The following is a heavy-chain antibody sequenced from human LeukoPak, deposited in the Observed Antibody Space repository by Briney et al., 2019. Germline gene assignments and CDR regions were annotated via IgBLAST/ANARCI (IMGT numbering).Heavy chain of an antibody. D-gene: IGHD7-27*01. CDR1: GYTFTSFG. V-gene: IGHV1-18*04. CDR3: ARAPGRLLGDY. CDR2: ISAYDANT. Sequence: GASVKASCTASGYTFTSFGISWVRQSPGQGLEWLGWISAYDANTNYAQKLQGRVTMTTDTSTSTAYMEMRSLRSDDTAVYYCARAPGRLLGDYWGQGTLVTVSS. J-gene: IGHJ4*02.